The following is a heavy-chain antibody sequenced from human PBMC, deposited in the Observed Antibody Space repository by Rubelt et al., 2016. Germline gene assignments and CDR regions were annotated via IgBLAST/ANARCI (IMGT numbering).Heavy chain of an antibody. V-gene: IGHV1-69*06. CDR3: ASFGGRDDILTGPTIDY. Sequence: GQGLEWMGGIIPIFGTANYAQKFQGRVTITADKSTSTAYMELSSLRSEDTAVYYCASFGGRDDILTGPTIDYWGQGTLVTVSS. J-gene: IGHJ4*02. CDR2: IIPIFGTA. D-gene: IGHD3-9*01.